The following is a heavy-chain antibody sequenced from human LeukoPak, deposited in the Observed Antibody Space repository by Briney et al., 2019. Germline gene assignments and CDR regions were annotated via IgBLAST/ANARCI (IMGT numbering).Heavy chain of an antibody. Sequence: PSETLSLTCTVSGGSITSSSFYWGWIRQPPGKGLEWIGGIRYSGSSYSNPSLKSRLTISVDAPKNQFSLKLSSMTAADAAVYYCARLINYYDSSTFSQAATLFDYWGQGTLVTVSS. J-gene: IGHJ4*02. D-gene: IGHD3-22*01. CDR3: ARLINYYDSSTFSQAATLFDY. V-gene: IGHV4-39*01. CDR2: IRYSGSS. CDR1: GGSITSSSFY.